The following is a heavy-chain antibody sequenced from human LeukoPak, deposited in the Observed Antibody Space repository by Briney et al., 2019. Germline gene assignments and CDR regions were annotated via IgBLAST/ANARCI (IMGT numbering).Heavy chain of an antibody. D-gene: IGHD4-17*01. CDR1: GFIFRNYW. CDR2: INHDGGDK. CDR3: AITGGPTVTAFDL. J-gene: IGHJ4*02. Sequence: GPLRLSCVASGFIFRNYWMSWVRQAPGKGLEWVANINHDGGDKNYVDSVKGRFTISRDNAKSSLYLQMNSLRVEDTAVYYCAITGGPTVTAFDLWGQGILVTVSS. V-gene: IGHV3-7*02.